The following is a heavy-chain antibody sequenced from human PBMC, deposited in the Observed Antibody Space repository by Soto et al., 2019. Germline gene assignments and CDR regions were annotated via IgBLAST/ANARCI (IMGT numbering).Heavy chain of an antibody. CDR2: IYYSGST. Sequence: PSETLSLTCTVSGGSISSSSYYWGWIRQPPGKGLEWIGSIYYSGSTYYNPSLKSRVTISVDTSKNQISLKLSSVTAADTAVYYCARHLFVVVPAAIPNWFDPWGQGTLVTVSS. CDR3: ARHLFVVVPAAIPNWFDP. V-gene: IGHV4-39*01. D-gene: IGHD2-2*01. CDR1: GGSISSSSYY. J-gene: IGHJ5*02.